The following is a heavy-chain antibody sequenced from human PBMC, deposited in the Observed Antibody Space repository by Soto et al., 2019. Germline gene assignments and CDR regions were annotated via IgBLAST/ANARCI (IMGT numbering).Heavy chain of an antibody. CDR2: ISSRSDI. D-gene: IGHD1-26*01. CDR3: ARAGIVGAKGDAFDI. V-gene: IGHV3-21*01. CDR1: GFTFSTYS. J-gene: IGHJ3*02. Sequence: GGSLRLSCVGSGFTFSTYSINWARQAPGKGLEWVSSISSRSDIYYADSVKGRFTISRDNAKNSVSLQMNSLRAEDTAVYYCARAGIVGAKGDAFDIWGQGTMVTVSS.